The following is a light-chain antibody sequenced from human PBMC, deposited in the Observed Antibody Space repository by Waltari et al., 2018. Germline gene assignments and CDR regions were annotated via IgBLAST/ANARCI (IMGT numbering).Light chain of an antibody. J-gene: IGKJ2*01. CDR3: MQALQTPPYT. CDR2: RVS. V-gene: IGKV2-30*01. Sequence: DVVMTQSPLSLPVALGQPASISCRSSQGLVSSDGNTILNWFQQRPGQSPRRLIYRVSNRDSGVPDRFSGSGSGTDFTLKISRVEAEDVGVYYCMQALQTPPYTFGQGTKLEIK. CDR1: QGLVSSDGNTI.